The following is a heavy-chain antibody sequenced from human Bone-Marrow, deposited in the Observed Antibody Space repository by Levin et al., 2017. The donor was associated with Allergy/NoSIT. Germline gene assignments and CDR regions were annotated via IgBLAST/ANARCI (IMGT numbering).Heavy chain of an antibody. V-gene: IGHV3-23*01. CDR1: GFTFSNFA. Sequence: QSGGSLRLSCVASGFTFSNFAMHWVRQAPGKGLEWVSGISAGGSPSYAGSVRGRFTISRDISKNTLYLQMNSGKAQDTAVYFCAKWRGLQSEFDHWGQGTLVTVSS. CDR3: AKWRGLQSEFDH. CDR2: ISAGGSP. J-gene: IGHJ4*02. D-gene: IGHD5-24*01.